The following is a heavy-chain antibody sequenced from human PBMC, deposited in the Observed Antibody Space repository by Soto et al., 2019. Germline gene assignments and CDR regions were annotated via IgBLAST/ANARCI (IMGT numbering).Heavy chain of an antibody. V-gene: IGHV4-59*08. CDR3: ARRGYCSGGSCYWFDP. D-gene: IGHD2-15*01. CDR2: IYYSGST. CDR1: GGSISSYY. Sequence: SETLSLTCTVSGGSISSYYWSWIRQPPGKGLEWIGYIYYSGSTNYNPSLKSRVTISVDTSKNQFSLKLSSVTAADTAVYYCARRGYCSGGSCYWFDPWGQGTLVTVSS. J-gene: IGHJ5*02.